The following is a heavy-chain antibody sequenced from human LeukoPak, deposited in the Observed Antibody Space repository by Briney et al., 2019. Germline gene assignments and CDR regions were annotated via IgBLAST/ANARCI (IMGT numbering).Heavy chain of an antibody. CDR2: ISWNSGSI. CDR3: AKDIGGSYLGAFDI. V-gene: IGHV3-9*01. J-gene: IGHJ3*02. Sequence: TLRLSCAASGFTFSSYGMNWVCQAPGKGLGWVSGISWNSGSIGYADSVKGRFTISRDNAKNSLYLQMNSLRAEDTALYYCAKDIGGSYLGAFDIWGQGTMVTVSS. CDR1: GFTFSSYG. D-gene: IGHD1-26*01.